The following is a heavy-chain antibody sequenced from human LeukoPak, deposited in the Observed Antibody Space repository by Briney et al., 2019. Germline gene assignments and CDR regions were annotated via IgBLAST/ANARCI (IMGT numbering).Heavy chain of an antibody. D-gene: IGHD2-2*01. J-gene: IGHJ1*01. Sequence: GASVNVSCKASGGTFNSYAISWVRQAPGQGLEWMGGIIPIFGTANYAQKCQGRVTITADESTSTAYMELSSLRSEDTAVYYCARVIQLPNEYFQHWGQGTLVTVSS. CDR3: ARVIQLPNEYFQH. V-gene: IGHV1-69*13. CDR1: GGTFNSYA. CDR2: IIPIFGTA.